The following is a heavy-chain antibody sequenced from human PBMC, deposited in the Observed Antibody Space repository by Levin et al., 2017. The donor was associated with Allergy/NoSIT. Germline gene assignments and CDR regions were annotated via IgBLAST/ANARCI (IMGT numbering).Heavy chain of an antibody. V-gene: IGHV3-11*01. J-gene: IGHJ6*02. CDR3: AGGPAGFWSGYSGYHFYGMDV. CDR1: GFTFTDYY. D-gene: IGHD3-3*01. Sequence: GESLKISCAASGFTFTDYYMTWIRQAPGKGLEWVSYISDGSSTRYYAASVKGRFTISRDNAKNSLYLQMTTLRAEDTAVYYCAGGPAGFWSGYSGYHFYGMDVWGQGTTVIVSS. CDR2: ISDGSSTR.